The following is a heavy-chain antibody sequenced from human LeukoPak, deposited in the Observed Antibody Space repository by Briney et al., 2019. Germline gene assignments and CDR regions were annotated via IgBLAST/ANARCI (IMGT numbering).Heavy chain of an antibody. CDR2: IYSGGST. J-gene: IGHJ4*02. V-gene: IGHV3-66*01. Sequence: GGSLRLSCAASGFTFSSYGMSWVRQAPGKGLEWVSVIYSGGSTYYADSVKGRFTISRDNSKNTLYLQMNSLRAEDTAVYYCARSSGYYYDSSGYYETFFDYWGQGTLVTVSS. CDR3: ARSSGYYYDSSGYYETFFDY. CDR1: GFTFSSYG. D-gene: IGHD3-22*01.